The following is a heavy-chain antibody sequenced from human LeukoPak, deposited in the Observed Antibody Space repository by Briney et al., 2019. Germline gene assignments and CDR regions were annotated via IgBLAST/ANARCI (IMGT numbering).Heavy chain of an antibody. CDR1: GFTFISYA. J-gene: IGHJ4*02. CDR3: ARDRAPYGGCTWGGGF. D-gene: IGHD4-23*01. V-gene: IGHV3-30*01. CDR2: ISYDGSNK. Sequence: GGSLRLSCAASGFTFISYAMHWVRQAPGKGREWVAVISYDGSNKYYADSVKGRFTISRDNSKNTLYLQMNSLRAEDTAVYYCARDRAPYGGCTWGGGFWGQGTLVTVSS.